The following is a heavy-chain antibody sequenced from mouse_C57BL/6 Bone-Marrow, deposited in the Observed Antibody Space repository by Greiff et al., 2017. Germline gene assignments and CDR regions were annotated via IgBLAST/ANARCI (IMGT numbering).Heavy chain of an antibody. CDR2: ISNGGGST. CDR1: GFTFSDYY. J-gene: IGHJ4*01. CDR3: ARQRYSEGYAMDY. D-gene: IGHD2-12*01. Sequence: EVMLVESGGGLVQPGGSLKLSCAASGFTFSDYYMYWVRQTPEKRLEWVAYISNGGGSTYYPDTVKGRFTISTDNAKNPLYLQMSRLKSEDTAMYYCARQRYSEGYAMDYWGQGTSVTVSS. V-gene: IGHV5-12*01.